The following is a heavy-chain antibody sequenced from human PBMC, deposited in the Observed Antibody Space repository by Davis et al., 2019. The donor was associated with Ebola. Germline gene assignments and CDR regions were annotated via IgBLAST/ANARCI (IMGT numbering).Heavy chain of an antibody. Sequence: PGGSLRLPCSVSGFTFSSYAMHWVRQAPGKGLEYVSAISSNGGSTYYADSVKGRFTISRDNSKNTLYLQMSSLRAEDMAVYFCVKGYCSSTSCSRSIWFDCWGQGTLVTVSS. J-gene: IGHJ4*02. V-gene: IGHV3-64D*06. CDR1: GFTFSSYA. CDR3: VKGYCSSTSCSRSIWFDC. CDR2: ISSNGGST. D-gene: IGHD2-2*01.